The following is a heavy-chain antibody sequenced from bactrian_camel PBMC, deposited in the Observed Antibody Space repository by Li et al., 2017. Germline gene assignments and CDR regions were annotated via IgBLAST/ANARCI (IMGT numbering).Heavy chain of an antibody. CDR3: VADSCPNGIARIPLTHRFAN. V-gene: IGHV3S42*01. Sequence: VQLVESGGGLVQPGGSLRLSCATSGFAFSNWPMIWVRQAPGKGVEWISVISADGRTTRYLESVEGRFSISLDNAKNTLYLQMNSLKPEDTGVYYCVADSCPNGIARIPLTHRFANWDPGTQVTVS. D-gene: IGHD4*01. CDR2: ISADGRTT. J-gene: IGHJ4*01. CDR1: GFAFSNWP.